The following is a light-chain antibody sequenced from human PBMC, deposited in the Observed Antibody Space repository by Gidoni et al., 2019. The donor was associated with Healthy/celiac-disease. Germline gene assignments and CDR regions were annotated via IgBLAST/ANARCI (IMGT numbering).Light chain of an antibody. CDR2: GAS. V-gene: IGKV3-20*01. Sequence: EIVLTQSPGTLSLSPGERATLSCRASQSVSSSYLAWYQQKPGQAPRLLSYGASSRATGIPDRFSGSGSGTDFTLTISRLEPEDFAVYYCQQYGSSRLSFGPXTKVDIK. CDR3: QQYGSSRLS. J-gene: IGKJ3*01. CDR1: QSVSSSY.